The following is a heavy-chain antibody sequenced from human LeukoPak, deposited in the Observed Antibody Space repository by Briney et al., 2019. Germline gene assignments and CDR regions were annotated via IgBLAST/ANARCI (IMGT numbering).Heavy chain of an antibody. J-gene: IGHJ5*02. CDR1: GLPFDDYG. V-gene: IGHV3-9*01. CDR2: ISWNSGII. Sequence: PGGSLRLSCVASGLPFDDYGMFWVRQSPGKGLEWVSSISWNSGIIDYADSVKGRFTISRDNAKNSLYLQMNSLRAEDTAVYYCARDRLVVVPAASWFDPWGQGTLVTVSS. CDR3: ARDRLVVVPAASWFDP. D-gene: IGHD2-2*01.